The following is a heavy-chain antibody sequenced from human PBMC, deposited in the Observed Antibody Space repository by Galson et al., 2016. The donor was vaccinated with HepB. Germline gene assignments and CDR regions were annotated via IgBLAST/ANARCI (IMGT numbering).Heavy chain of an antibody. J-gene: IGHJ4*02. Sequence: SLRLSCAASAFTFSSYAMSWVRQAPGKGLEWVSTISGSGGRTYYADPVKGRFTISRDNSENTLYLEMDRLRAVDTAVYYCAKDREGVFGVPNGGIDYWGQGTLVTVSS. CDR1: AFTFSSYA. CDR3: AKDREGVFGVPNGGIDY. V-gene: IGHV3-23*01. CDR2: ISGSGGRT. D-gene: IGHD3-3*01.